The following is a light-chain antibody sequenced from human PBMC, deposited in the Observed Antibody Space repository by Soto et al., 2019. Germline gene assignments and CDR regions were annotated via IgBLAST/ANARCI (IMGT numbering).Light chain of an antibody. CDR1: QSVSANY. CDR2: GAS. J-gene: IGKJ3*01. CDR3: HQYGSSPFT. Sequence: VVLTQSPATLSLSPGERATLSCRANQSVSANYLAWYQQKPGQAPRLLIYGASSRATGIPERFSGSGSGTDFTLTISRLEPGDFAVFYCHQYGSSPFTFGPGTKVDIK. V-gene: IGKV3-20*01.